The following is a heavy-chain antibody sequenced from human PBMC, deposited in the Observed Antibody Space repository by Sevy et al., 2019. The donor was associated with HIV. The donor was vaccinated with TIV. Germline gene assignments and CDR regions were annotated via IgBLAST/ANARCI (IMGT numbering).Heavy chain of an antibody. CDR1: GGSISSYY. V-gene: IGHV4-59*13. J-gene: IGHJ5*02. Sequence: SETLSLTCTVSGGSISSYYWSWIRQPPGKGLEWIGYIYYSGSTNYNASLKSRVTISVDTSKNQFSLKLSSVTAADTAVYYCARSRPSEYYYDSSGYYNWFDPWGQGTLVTVSS. D-gene: IGHD3-22*01. CDR3: ARSRPSEYYYDSSGYYNWFDP. CDR2: IYYSGST.